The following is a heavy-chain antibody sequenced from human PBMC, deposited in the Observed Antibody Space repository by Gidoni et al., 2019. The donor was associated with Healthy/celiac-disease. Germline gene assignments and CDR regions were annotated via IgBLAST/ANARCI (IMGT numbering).Heavy chain of an antibody. V-gene: IGHV4-39*01. CDR1: GGSISSSSYY. CDR2: IYDSGST. CDR3: ASLYYDILTGPYNWFDP. Sequence: QLQLQESGPGLVKPSETLSLTCTVSGGSISSSSYYWGWIRQPPGKGLEWIGSIYDSGSTYYNPSLKSRVTISVDTSKNQFSLKLSSVTAADTAVYYCASLYYDILTGPYNWFDPWGQGTLVTVSS. J-gene: IGHJ5*02. D-gene: IGHD3-9*01.